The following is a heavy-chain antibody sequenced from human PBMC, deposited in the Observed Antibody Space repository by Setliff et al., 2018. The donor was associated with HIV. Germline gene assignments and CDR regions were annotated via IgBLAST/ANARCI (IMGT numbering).Heavy chain of an antibody. Sequence: KTSETLSLTCAVYGGSFSGYYWSWIRQPPGKGLEWIGEIDHRGSTNYNPSLKSRVAISVDTSKNQISLKLSSVTAADTAVYYCARLVEVRGAANDYFDCWGQGTLVTVSS. D-gene: IGHD3-10*01. V-gene: IGHV4-34*01. CDR2: IDHRGST. CDR1: GGSFSGYY. J-gene: IGHJ4*02. CDR3: ARLVEVRGAANDYFDC.